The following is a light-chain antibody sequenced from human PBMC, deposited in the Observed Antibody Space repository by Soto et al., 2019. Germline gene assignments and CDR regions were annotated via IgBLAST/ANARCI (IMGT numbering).Light chain of an antibody. V-gene: IGKV3-15*01. CDR2: GAS. Sequence: EIVMTQSPATLSVSPGERATLSCRASQSVSNSLAWYQQKPGQAPRLLIYGASTRATGIPARFSGSGSGTEFTLTISSLQSEDFAVYYCQQYNNCPPLTFGGGTKVEIK. CDR3: QQYNNCPPLT. J-gene: IGKJ4*01. CDR1: QSVSNS.